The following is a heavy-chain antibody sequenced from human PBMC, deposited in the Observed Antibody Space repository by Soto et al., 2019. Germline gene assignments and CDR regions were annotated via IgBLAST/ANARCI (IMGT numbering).Heavy chain of an antibody. CDR3: AKDMGAPSFDYYYGMDV. D-gene: IGHD3-16*01. J-gene: IGHJ6*02. Sequence: AGGSLRLSCAASGFSFSSSGMHWVRQAPGKGLEWVAVIWYDGNKKYYGDSVRGRFTISRDNSKNTLYLEMNSLRAEDTALYYCAKDMGAPSFDYYYGMDVWGQGTTVTVSS. CDR2: IWYDGNKK. V-gene: IGHV3-33*03. CDR1: GFSFSSSG.